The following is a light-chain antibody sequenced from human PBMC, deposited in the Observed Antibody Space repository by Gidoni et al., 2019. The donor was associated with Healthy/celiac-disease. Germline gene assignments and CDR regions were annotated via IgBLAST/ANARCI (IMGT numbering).Light chain of an antibody. CDR2: QDS. CDR1: KLGDKY. V-gene: IGLV3-1*01. CDR3: QAWDSSTYVV. J-gene: IGLJ2*01. Sequence: SYELTQSPSVSVSPGQTASITCSGDKLGDKYACWYQQKPGQSPVLVIYQDSKRPSGIPERFSGSNSGNTATLTISGTQAMDEADYYCQAWDSSTYVVFGGWTKLTVL.